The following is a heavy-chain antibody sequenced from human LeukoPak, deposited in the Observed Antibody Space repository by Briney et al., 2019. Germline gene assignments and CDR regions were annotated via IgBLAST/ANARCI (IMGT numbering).Heavy chain of an antibody. CDR2: IYYSGST. D-gene: IGHD1-26*01. Sequence: SETLSLTCTVSGGSISSYYWSWIRQPPGKGLEWIGYIYYSGSTNYNPSLKSRVTISVDTSKNQFSLKLSSVTAADTAVCYCARDSPLVGATITDAFDIWGQGTMVTVSS. CDR3: ARDSPLVGATITDAFDI. CDR1: GGSISSYY. V-gene: IGHV4-59*01. J-gene: IGHJ3*02.